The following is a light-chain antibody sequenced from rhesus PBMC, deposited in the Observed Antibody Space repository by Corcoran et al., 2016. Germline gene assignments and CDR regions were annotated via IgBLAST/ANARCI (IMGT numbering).Light chain of an antibody. Sequence: QVILTQSPATLSLSPGERATLSCRASQSVSSYLAWYQQKPGQAPRLLIYGASSRATGNPDRFRGSGSGTELPLTISSREPEDVGVYHCYQHSSGYSFGQGTKVEIK. CDR1: QSVSSY. CDR2: GAS. CDR3: YQHSSGYS. V-gene: IGKV3-10*01. J-gene: IGKJ2*01.